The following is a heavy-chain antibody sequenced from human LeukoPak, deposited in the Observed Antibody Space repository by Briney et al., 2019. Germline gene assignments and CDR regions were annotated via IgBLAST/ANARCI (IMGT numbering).Heavy chain of an antibody. CDR2: IFSGST. Sequence: SETLSLTCTVSGGSMSSYYWSWIRQPPGKGLEWIGSIFSGSTYYNPSLKSRVTISLNTSKNQLSLNLSSVTAADTAVYYCARQGERPGISAYWGQGTLVTVSS. CDR3: ARQGERPGISAY. D-gene: IGHD1-26*01. J-gene: IGHJ4*02. V-gene: IGHV4-59*08. CDR1: GGSMSSYY.